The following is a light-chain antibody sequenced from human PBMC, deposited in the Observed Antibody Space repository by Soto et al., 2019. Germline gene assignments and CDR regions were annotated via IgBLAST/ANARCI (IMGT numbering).Light chain of an antibody. CDR3: LHAVRTPYT. CDR2: FGS. J-gene: IGKJ2*01. Sequence: DIVMTQSPLSLPVTPGEPASISCRSSQSLLHSNGYNYLDWYLQKPGQSPQLLIYFGSNGASGVPDRFSGSGSGTEFTLKSSIVEAADVGVYYCLHAVRTPYTFGQGTKLEIK. V-gene: IGKV2-28*01. CDR1: QSLLHSNGYNY.